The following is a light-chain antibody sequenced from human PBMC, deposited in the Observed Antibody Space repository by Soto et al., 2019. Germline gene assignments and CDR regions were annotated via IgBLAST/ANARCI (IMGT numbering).Light chain of an antibody. J-gene: IGKJ1*01. CDR2: GAS. V-gene: IGKV3-20*01. Sequence: EIVLTQSPATLSLSPGARATLSCRASQSVTDNYLAWYQQKPGQAPRLVISGASSRTSGIPDRFSASGSGTDFTLTISRLEPEDFAVYYCQQYSRAPLTFGQGTKVDIK. CDR3: QQYSRAPLT. CDR1: QSVTDNY.